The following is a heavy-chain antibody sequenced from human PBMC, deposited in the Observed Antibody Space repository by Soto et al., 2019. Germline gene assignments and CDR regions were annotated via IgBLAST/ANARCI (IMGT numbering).Heavy chain of an antibody. D-gene: IGHD1-26*01. J-gene: IGHJ4*02. CDR1: GFLFSDYG. CDR3: ARGGLGWEIAYYFDY. V-gene: IGHV3-33*01. CDR2: IWFDGSNE. Sequence: GGSLRLSCAASGFLFSDYGMHWVRQAPGKGLEWVAGIWFDGSNEDYADSVKGRFTISRDNSKNTLYLQMNSLTVEDTAVYYCARGGLGWEIAYYFDYWGQGTLVTVSS.